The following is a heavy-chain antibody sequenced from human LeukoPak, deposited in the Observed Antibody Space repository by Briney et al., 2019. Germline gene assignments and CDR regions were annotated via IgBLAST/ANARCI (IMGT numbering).Heavy chain of an antibody. CDR1: GYTFTTHD. CDR3: ARVNSGSYYRYYYYYMDV. J-gene: IGHJ6*03. V-gene: IGHV1-8*02. CDR2: MNPNSGNT. Sequence: ASVKVSCKASGYTFTTHDINWVRQATGQGLEWMGYMNPNSGNTGYAKEFQGRVTMTRDTSTSTVYMELSSLRSEDTAVYYCARVNSGSYYRYYYYYMDVWGKGTTVTVSS. D-gene: IGHD1-26*01.